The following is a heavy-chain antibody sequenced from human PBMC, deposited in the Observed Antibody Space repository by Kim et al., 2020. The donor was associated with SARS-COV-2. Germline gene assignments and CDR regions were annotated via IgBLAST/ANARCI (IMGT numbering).Heavy chain of an antibody. V-gene: IGHV1-8*01. CDR1: GYTFTSYD. CDR2: MNPNSGNT. CDR3: ARGVAGNWNYGY. D-gene: IGHD1-7*01. Sequence: ASVKVSCKASGYTFTSYDINWVRQATGQGLEWMGWMNPNSGNTGYAQKFQGRVTMTRNTSISTAYMELSSLRSEDTAVYYCARGVAGNWNYGYWGQGTLVTVSS. J-gene: IGHJ4*02.